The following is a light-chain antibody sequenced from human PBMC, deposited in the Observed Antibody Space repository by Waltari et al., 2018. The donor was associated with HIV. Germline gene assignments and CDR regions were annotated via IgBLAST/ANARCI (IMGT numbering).Light chain of an antibody. CDR3: CAYAAGHVSFV. V-gene: IGLV2-11*01. CDR1: TSDVGSYNY. Sequence: QSALTQPPSVSGSPGQSVTISCTGTTSDVGSYNYVSWYQQYPGKAPKLIIFDVYQAPSGVPARFSVSKSGNTASLTSSGLQTEDEADYFCCAYAAGHVSFVFGNGTAVAVL. J-gene: IGLJ1*01. CDR2: DVY.